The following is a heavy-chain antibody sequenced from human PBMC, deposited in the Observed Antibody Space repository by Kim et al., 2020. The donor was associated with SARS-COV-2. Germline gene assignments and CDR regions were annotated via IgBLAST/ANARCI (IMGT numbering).Heavy chain of an antibody. J-gene: IGHJ3*01. D-gene: IGHD1-1*01. Sequence: PSFKSRVTMSGDTSKNQFSLKVDFVTAADTAVYYCASQRYTWNCVLDAFDVWGQGTIVTVSS. V-gene: IGHV4-39*01. CDR3: ASQRYTWNCVLDAFDV.